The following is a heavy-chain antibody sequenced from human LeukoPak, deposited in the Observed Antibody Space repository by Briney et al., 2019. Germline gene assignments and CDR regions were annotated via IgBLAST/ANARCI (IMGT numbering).Heavy chain of an antibody. CDR3: ARDSPSSYSSSCPDY. V-gene: IGHV1-46*01. Sequence: ASVKVSCKASGYTFTSYYMHWVRQAPGQGLEGMGIINPSGGSTSYAQKFQGRVTMTRDTSTSTVCMELSSLRSEDTAVYYCARDSPSSYSSSCPDYWGQGTLVTVSS. CDR1: GYTFTSYY. J-gene: IGHJ4*02. CDR2: INPSGGST. D-gene: IGHD6-13*01.